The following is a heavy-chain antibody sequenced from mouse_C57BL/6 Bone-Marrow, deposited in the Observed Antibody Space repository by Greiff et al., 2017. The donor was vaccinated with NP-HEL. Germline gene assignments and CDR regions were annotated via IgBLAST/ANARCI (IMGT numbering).Heavy chain of an antibody. CDR2: IYPGSGSI. V-gene: IGHV1-62-2*01. D-gene: IGHD2-3*01. CDR1: GYNFTEYT. Sequence: QVQLQQSGAELVKPGASVKLSCKASGYNFTEYTIHWVKQRSGQGLEWIGWIYPGSGSIKYTEKFKDKATLTADKSSSTFYRALSRLTSEDSAVYFCAILEGLFPFAYWGQGTLVTVSA. J-gene: IGHJ3*01. CDR3: AILEGLFPFAY.